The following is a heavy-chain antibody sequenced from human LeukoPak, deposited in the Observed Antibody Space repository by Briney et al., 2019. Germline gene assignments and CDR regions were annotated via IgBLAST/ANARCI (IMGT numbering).Heavy chain of an antibody. CDR2: IYHSGST. CDR1: GYSISSGYY. CDR3: ARGPGSRGG. Sequence: SETLSLTCTVSGYSISSGYYWGWIRQPPGKGLEWIGSIYHSGSTHYNPSLKSRVTISVDTSKNQFSLKLSSVTAADTAVYYCARGPGSRGGWGQGTLVTVSS. V-gene: IGHV4-38-2*02. J-gene: IGHJ4*02. D-gene: IGHD3-10*01.